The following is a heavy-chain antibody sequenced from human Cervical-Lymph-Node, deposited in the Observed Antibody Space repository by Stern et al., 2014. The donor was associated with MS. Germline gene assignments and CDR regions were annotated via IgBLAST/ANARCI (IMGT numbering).Heavy chain of an antibody. V-gene: IGHV1-2*02. CDR1: GYIFTDYY. CDR3: ARGSGTAYDLRGDY. J-gene: IGHJ4*01. Sequence: QLVESGAEAKAPGASMKVSCRASGYIFTDYYLHWVRQAPGQGLEWLGLINPNSGGTNYAQNFQGRVTMTRDTSISTAYMELRWLGYADTAVYYCARGSGTAYDLRGDYWGQGTLVTVSS. CDR2: INPNSGGT. D-gene: IGHD3-3*01.